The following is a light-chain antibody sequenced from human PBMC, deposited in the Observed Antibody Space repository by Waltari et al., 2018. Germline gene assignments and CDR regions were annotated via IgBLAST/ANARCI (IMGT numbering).Light chain of an antibody. CDR3: CSYAGRSSLV. V-gene: IGLV2-23*02. CDR2: EVN. J-gene: IGLJ2*01. CDR1: SSYVGRFDR. Sequence: QSALTQPASVSASPGQSNTIPCSGTSSYVGRFDRFSWYQQQPGKAPKIILYEVNKRPSGVSNRFSGSKSGDTASLTISGLQPEDEADYHCCSYAGRSSLVFGGGTKLTVL.